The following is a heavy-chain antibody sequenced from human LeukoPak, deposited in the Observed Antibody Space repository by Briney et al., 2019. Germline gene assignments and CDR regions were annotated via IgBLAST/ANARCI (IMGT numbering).Heavy chain of an antibody. D-gene: IGHD1-26*01. Sequence: GGSLRLSCAASGFNFNIYAMSWVRQAQGKGLEWISAVGSGGTRYYADSVKGRFTISRDNSANTVSLQMDSLRADDTAMYYCAKMRGMPREAYHFDRWGQGTLVAVSS. CDR2: VGSGGTR. J-gene: IGHJ4*02. CDR1: GFNFNIYA. V-gene: IGHV3-23*01. CDR3: AKMRGMPREAYHFDR.